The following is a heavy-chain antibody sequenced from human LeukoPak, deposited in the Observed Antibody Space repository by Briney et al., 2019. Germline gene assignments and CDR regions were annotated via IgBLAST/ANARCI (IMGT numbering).Heavy chain of an antibody. CDR2: IFHSGVT. D-gene: IGHD2-21*01. CDR3: ATYLNRNFKFEY. Sequence: PSETLSLTCTVSSDSITNVNYFWTWIRQPPGQGLEWIGYIFHSGVTHYNPSLRNRLTMSVDTSKNQFSLSLTSVTAADTAVYYCATYLNRNFKFEYWGRGTLVTVSS. CDR1: SDSITNVNYF. V-gene: IGHV4-30-4*08. J-gene: IGHJ4*02.